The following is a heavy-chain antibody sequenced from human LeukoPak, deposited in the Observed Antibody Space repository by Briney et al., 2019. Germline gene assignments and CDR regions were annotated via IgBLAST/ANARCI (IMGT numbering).Heavy chain of an antibody. CDR3: AKSFPLMTTVVFYYFDY. CDR2: MNTKSGNT. J-gene: IGHJ4*02. V-gene: IGHV1-8*03. Sequence: ASVKVSCKASGYTFTRYDINWVRQATGQGLEWMGWMNTKSGNTGHAQKFQGRVTITRDTSINTVYMELSSLRSEDTAVYYCAKSFPLMTTVVFYYFDYWGQGTLVTVSS. D-gene: IGHD4-23*01. CDR1: GYTFTRYD.